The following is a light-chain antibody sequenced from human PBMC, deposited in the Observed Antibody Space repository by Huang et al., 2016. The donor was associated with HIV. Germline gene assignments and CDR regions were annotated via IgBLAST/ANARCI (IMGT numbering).Light chain of an antibody. J-gene: IGKJ2*01. Sequence: EIVLTQSPATLSLSPGERATLSCRASQSVSSYLAWYQQKHGQAPRLLSYDASNRATGIQARFSGSGSGTDFTLTISSLEPEDFAVYYCQQRSTWPPYTFGQGTKLEIK. CDR1: QSVSSY. CDR3: QQRSTWPPYT. V-gene: IGKV3-11*01. CDR2: DAS.